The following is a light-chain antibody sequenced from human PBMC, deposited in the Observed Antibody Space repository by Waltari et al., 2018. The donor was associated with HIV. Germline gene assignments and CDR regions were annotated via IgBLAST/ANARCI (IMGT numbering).Light chain of an antibody. V-gene: IGLV1-40*01. CDR3: HSYDSRLSGSV. CDR2: RDR. CDR1: DSNIGASYD. J-gene: IGLJ3*02. Sequence: QSVLTQPPSVSGAPGQRVTISCTGSDSNIGASYDVHWSQHHPGTVPKLLIARDRHRPSGVPDRFSGSKSGSSASLAISGLQAEDEADYYGHSYDSRLSGSVFGGGTKLTVL.